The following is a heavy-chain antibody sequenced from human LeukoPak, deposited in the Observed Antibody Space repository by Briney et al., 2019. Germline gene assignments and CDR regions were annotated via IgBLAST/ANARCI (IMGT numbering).Heavy chain of an antibody. CDR1: GGSFSGYY. D-gene: IGHD2-15*01. V-gene: IGHV4-59*12. J-gene: IGHJ4*02. Sequence: PSETLSLTCAVYGGSFSGYYWSWIRQPPGKGLEWIGYIYYSGSTNYNPSLKSRVTISVDTSKNQFSLKLSSVTAADTAVYYCARERGGVVVGGDYFDYWGQGTLVTVSS. CDR2: IYYSGST. CDR3: ARERGGVVVGGDYFDY.